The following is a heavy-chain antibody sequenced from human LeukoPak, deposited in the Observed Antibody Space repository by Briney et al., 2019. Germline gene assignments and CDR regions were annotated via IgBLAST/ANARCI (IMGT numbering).Heavy chain of an antibody. CDR1: AGSISSYY. V-gene: IGHV4-59*08. D-gene: IGHD3-22*01. J-gene: IGHJ4*02. Sequence: SETLSLTCTVSAGSISSYYWSWIRQPPGKGLEWIGYIYYSGSTNYNPSLKSRVTISINTSKNQFSLNPTSVTAADTAVYYCARGMYYYDGSGDYWGQGTLVTVSS. CDR3: ARGMYYYDGSGDY. CDR2: IYYSGST.